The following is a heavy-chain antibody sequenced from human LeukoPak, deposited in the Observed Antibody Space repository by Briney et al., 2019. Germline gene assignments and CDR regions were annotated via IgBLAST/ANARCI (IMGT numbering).Heavy chain of an antibody. CDR1: GFTFSSYA. D-gene: IGHD6-19*01. CDR2: ISGSGDST. CDR3: AKASIAVATYYFDY. V-gene: IGHV3-23*01. Sequence: GGSLRLSCAASGFTFSSYAMTWVRQAPGKGLEWVSAISGSGDSTYYADSVKGRFTISRDNSKNTLYLQMNSLRAEDTAVYYCAKASIAVATYYFDYWGQGTLVTVSS. J-gene: IGHJ4*02.